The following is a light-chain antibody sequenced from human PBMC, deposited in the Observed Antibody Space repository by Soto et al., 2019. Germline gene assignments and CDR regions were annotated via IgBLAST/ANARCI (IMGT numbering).Light chain of an antibody. CDR3: QQYNSDST. V-gene: IGKV1-5*03. CDR2: KAS. Sequence: QMTQSPSTLSASVGDRVTITCRASQSISIWLAWYQQKPGKAPKPLIYKASSLESEVPSRFSGSGSGTEFTLTINSLQPDDSATYYCQQYNSDSTFGQGTKVEIK. J-gene: IGKJ1*01. CDR1: QSISIW.